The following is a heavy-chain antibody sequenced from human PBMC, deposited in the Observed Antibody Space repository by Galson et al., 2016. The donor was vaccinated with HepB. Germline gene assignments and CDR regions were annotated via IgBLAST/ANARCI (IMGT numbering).Heavy chain of an antibody. CDR2: INQDGTEK. V-gene: IGHV3-7*04. Sequence: SLRLSCAASGLTFSNFWMTWVRQAPGKGLERVANINQDGTEKHYLDSVRGRFTISRDNARSSLFLQMNSLRAEDTAVYFCARAHQYPLDYWGQGTLVTVSS. CDR3: ARAHQYPLDY. D-gene: IGHD2-2*01. J-gene: IGHJ4*02. CDR1: GLTFSNFW.